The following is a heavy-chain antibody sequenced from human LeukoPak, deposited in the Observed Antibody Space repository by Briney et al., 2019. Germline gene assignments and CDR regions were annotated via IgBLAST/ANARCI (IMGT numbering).Heavy chain of an antibody. Sequence: ASVKVSCKASGYTFTAYYMRWVRQAPGQGLEWMGWINPNTGDTNSAERFQGRVTMTRDSSISTAYLELSRLTSDDTAVYYCARDMWQQFDWFDPWGQGTLVTVSS. J-gene: IGHJ5*02. CDR2: INPNTGDT. CDR1: GYTFTAYY. CDR3: ARDMWQQFDWFDP. V-gene: IGHV1-2*02. D-gene: IGHD6-13*01.